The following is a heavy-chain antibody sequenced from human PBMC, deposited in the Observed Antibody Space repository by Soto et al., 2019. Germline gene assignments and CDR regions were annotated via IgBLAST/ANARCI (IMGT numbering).Heavy chain of an antibody. V-gene: IGHV3-30*04. J-gene: IGHJ4*02. D-gene: IGHD2-8*01. CDR2: ISHDGRIK. CDR1: EFTFNRHA. CDR3: ARVSGHVYATLHGPFDY. Sequence: GGSLRLSCAASEFTFNRHAMHWVRQAPGKGLEWVAVISHDGRIKYYADSVKGRFTISRDNSMNTLDLQMNSLRAEDTAIYFCARVSGHVYATLHGPFDYWGQGTLGTVSS.